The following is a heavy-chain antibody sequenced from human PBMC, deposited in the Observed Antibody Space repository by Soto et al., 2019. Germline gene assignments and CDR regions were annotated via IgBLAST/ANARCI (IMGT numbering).Heavy chain of an antibody. J-gene: IGHJ6*02. D-gene: IGHD6-13*01. CDR2: IIPIFGTA. CDR3: ARAAAAGSGGTYYYYGMDV. V-gene: IGHV1-69*01. CDR1: GGTFSSYA. Sequence: QVQLVQSEAEVKKPGSSVKVSCKASGGTFSSYAISWVRQAPGQGLEWMGGIIPIFGTANYAQKFQGRVTITADESTSTAYMELSSLRSEDTAVYYGARAAAAGSGGTYYYYGMDVWGQGTTVTVSS.